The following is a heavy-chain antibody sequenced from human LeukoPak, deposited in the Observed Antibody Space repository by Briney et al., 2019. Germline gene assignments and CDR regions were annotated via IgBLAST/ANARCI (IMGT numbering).Heavy chain of an antibody. D-gene: IGHD2-8*02. CDR1: GFTFDDYA. J-gene: IGHJ3*02. V-gene: IGHV3-9*01. Sequence: QPGGSLRLSCAASGFTFDDYAMHWVRQAPGKGLEWVSGISWNSGSIGYADSVKGRFTISRDNAKNSLYLQMNSLRAEDTALYYCAKDMGGGLVDAFDIWGQGTMVTVSS. CDR3: AKDMGGGLVDAFDI. CDR2: ISWNSGSI.